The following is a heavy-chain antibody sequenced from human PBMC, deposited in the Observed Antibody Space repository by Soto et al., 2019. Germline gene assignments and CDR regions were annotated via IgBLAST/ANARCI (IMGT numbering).Heavy chain of an antibody. Sequence: EVHLVESGGGLVQPGGSLRLSCAASGFTFSSYWMYWVRQDPGKGLEWVSHMNNDGSYTIYAESVKGRFTFSRDNAKNTLYLQMNRLRAEDTVVYYCVRGGYMHACDIRGQGTMVTVSS. CDR1: GFTFSSYW. CDR2: MNNDGSYT. D-gene: IGHD6-13*01. J-gene: IGHJ3*02. V-gene: IGHV3-74*01. CDR3: VRGGYMHACDI.